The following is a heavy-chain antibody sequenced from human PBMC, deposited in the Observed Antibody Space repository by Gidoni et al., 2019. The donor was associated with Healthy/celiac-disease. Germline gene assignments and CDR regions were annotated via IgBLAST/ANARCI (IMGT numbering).Heavy chain of an antibody. D-gene: IGHD5-18*01. CDR2: ISSSSSYI. J-gene: IGHJ4*02. CDR1: GFTFSSYS. V-gene: IGHV3-21*01. CDR3: ARETAMVTGVDY. Sequence: EVQLVESGGGLVKPGGSLRLSCAASGFTFSSYSMNWVRQAPGKGLEWVSSISSSSSYIYYADSVKGRFTISRDNAKNSLYLQMNSLRAEDTAVYYCARETAMVTGVDYWGQGTLVTVSS.